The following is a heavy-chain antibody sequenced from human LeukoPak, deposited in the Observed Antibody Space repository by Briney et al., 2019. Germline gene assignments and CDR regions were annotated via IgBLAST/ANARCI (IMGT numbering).Heavy chain of an antibody. Sequence: GESLRLSCAASGFMFSRYAMTWVRQAPGKGLEWVSGISGTGGSTYYVDSVKGRFTISRDNSKNTLYLQMNSLRAGDTAVYYCAKDRGSGNYPDPHDSWGQGTLVTVSS. CDR1: GFMFSRYA. D-gene: IGHD3-10*01. J-gene: IGHJ4*02. CDR2: ISGTGGST. V-gene: IGHV3-23*01. CDR3: AKDRGSGNYPDPHDS.